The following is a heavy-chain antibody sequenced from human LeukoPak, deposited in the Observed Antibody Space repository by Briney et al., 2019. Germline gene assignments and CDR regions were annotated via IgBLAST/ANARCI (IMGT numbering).Heavy chain of an antibody. J-gene: IGHJ6*02. Sequence: SETLSLTCTVSGGSISSSSYYWGWIRQPPGKGLEWIGSIYYSGSTYYNPSLKSRVTISVDTSKNQFSLKLSSVTAADTAVYYCARLARITIFGVEQYGMDVWGQGTTVTVSS. CDR2: IYYSGST. CDR1: GGSISSSSYY. V-gene: IGHV4-39*01. CDR3: ARLARITIFGVEQYGMDV. D-gene: IGHD3-3*01.